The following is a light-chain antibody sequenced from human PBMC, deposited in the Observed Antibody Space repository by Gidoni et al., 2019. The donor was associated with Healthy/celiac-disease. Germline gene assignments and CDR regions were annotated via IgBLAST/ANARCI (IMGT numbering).Light chain of an antibody. CDR2: DAS. CDR3: QQRSNWPGFT. Sequence: EIVLTQSPATLSLSPGERATLSCRASQSVSSYLAWYQQKPGQAPRLLIYDASIRATGIPARLSGSGSGTDFTLTISSLEPEDFAVYYCQQRSNWPGFTFGPGTKVDIK. V-gene: IGKV3-11*01. CDR1: QSVSSY. J-gene: IGKJ3*01.